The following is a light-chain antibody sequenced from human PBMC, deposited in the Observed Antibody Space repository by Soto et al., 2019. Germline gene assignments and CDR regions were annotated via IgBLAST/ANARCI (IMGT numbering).Light chain of an antibody. CDR3: QQSYSTPLT. CDR2: AAS. CDR1: QSISSY. J-gene: IGKJ4*01. Sequence: QMTQSPSSLSASVGDRVTITCRASQSISSYLNWYQQKPGKAPKLLIYAASSLQSGVPSRFSGSGSGTDFTLTIGSLQPEDFATYYCQQSYSTPLTFGGGTKVDIK. V-gene: IGKV1-39*01.